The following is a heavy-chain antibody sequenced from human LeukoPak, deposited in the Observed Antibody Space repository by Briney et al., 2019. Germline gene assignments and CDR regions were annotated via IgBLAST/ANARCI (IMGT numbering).Heavy chain of an antibody. CDR2: IYPGASDT. D-gene: IGHD2-15*01. Sequence: RGESLKISCKGSGYSFTSYWIGWVRQMPGKGLEWMGIIYPGASDTRYSPSFQGQVTISADKSISTAYLQWSSLKDSDTAMYYCARRYCSGGSCFDSWGQGTLVTVSS. CDR3: ARRYCSGGSCFDS. V-gene: IGHV5-51*01. J-gene: IGHJ4*02. CDR1: GYSFTSYW.